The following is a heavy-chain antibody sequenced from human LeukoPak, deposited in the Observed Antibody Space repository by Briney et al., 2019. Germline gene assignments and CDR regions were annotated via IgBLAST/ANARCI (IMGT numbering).Heavy chain of an antibody. V-gene: IGHV4-30-2*01. Sequence: PSETLSLTCAVSGGSISSGGYSWSWIRQPPGKGLEWIGYIYHSGSTYYNPSIKSRVTISVDRSKNEFCRKLSAMNAAETTGYYCARVLTTVTQAPHFDYWGQGTLVTVSS. J-gene: IGHJ4*02. CDR3: ARVLTTVTQAPHFDY. CDR1: GGSISSGGYS. D-gene: IGHD4-17*01. CDR2: IYHSGST.